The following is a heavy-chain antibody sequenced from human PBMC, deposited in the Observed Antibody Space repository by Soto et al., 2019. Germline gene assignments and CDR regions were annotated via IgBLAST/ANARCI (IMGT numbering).Heavy chain of an antibody. Sequence: GGSLRLSCAASGFTFSGYWMSWARQAPGKGLEWVANIKQDGSENYFVDSVKGRFTISRDNAKNSLYLQMNSLKTDDTAVYYCARSGRSTGNYADAFDIWGQGTMVTVSS. J-gene: IGHJ3*02. CDR1: GFTFSGYW. CDR3: ARSGRSTGNYADAFDI. V-gene: IGHV3-7*03. D-gene: IGHD1-7*01. CDR2: IKQDGSEN.